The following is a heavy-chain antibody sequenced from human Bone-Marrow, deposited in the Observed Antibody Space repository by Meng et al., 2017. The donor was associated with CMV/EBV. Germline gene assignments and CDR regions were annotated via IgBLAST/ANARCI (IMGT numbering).Heavy chain of an antibody. CDR2: VYYSGTT. CDR1: GGSISSYY. CDR3: ARDLNRAYSYYGMGV. Sequence: SETLSLTCTVSGGSISSYYWNWIRQPPGKGLEWLASVYYSGTTSYNPSLKSRLTISVDTSKSQFSLKLNSVTAADTAVYYCARDLNRAYSYYGMGVWGQGNTVIFAS. J-gene: IGHJ6*02. D-gene: IGHD1-14*01. V-gene: IGHV4-59*01.